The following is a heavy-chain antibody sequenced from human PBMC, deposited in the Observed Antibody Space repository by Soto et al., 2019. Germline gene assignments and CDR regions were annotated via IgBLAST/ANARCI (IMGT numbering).Heavy chain of an antibody. D-gene: IGHD2-8*01. CDR1: GFSFSSFA. CDR3: AKTRGAMIYAISVYGMDV. J-gene: IGHJ6*02. Sequence: EVQLLESGGGFIHPGGSLRLSCAASGFSFSSFAMNWVRQAPGKGLEWVSIIRGSADSTFYADSVKGRFTISRDNSKSTLSLQINSLRAEDTAVYYCAKTRGAMIYAISVYGMDVWGQGTTVTVSS. CDR2: IRGSADST. V-gene: IGHV3-23*01.